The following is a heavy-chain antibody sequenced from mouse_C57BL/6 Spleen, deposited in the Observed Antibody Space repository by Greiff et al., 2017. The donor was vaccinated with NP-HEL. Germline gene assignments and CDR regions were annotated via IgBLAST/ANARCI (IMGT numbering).Heavy chain of an antibody. CDR1: GYTFTDYY. Sequence: EVQLQQSGPELVKPGASVKISCKASGYTFTDYYMNWVKQSHGKSLEWIGDINPNNGGTSYNQKFKGKATLTVDKSSSTAYMELRSLTSEDSAVYYCARGGRHYYGSSFDYWGQGTTLTVSS. CDR3: ARGGRHYYGSSFDY. D-gene: IGHD1-1*01. J-gene: IGHJ2*01. V-gene: IGHV1-26*01. CDR2: INPNNGGT.